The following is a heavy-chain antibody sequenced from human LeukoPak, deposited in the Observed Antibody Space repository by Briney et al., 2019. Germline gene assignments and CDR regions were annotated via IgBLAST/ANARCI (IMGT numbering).Heavy chain of an antibody. CDR1: GGSISSSSYY. CDR2: IYYTGST. J-gene: IGHJ4*02. CDR3: ARGFYYDSSGYYY. D-gene: IGHD3-22*01. Sequence: SETLSLTCTVSGGSISSSSYYWGWIRQPPGKGLESIGNIYYTGSTYYNPSLKSRVTMSADTSKNQFSLKMSSVTAADTAVYYCARGFYYDSSGYYYWGQGTLVTVSS. V-gene: IGHV4-39*07.